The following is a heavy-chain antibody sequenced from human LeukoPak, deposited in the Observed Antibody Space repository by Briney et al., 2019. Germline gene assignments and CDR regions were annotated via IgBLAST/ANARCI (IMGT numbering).Heavy chain of an antibody. CDR1: GYTFTGYY. CDR2: INPNSGGT. D-gene: IGHD2-15*01. CDR3: TRRSVCSGGSCFPFYYYYMDV. V-gene: IGHV1-2*02. Sequence: ASVKVSCKASGYTFTGYYMHWVRQAPGQGLEWMGWINPNSGGTNYAQKFQGRVTMTRDTSISTAYMELSRLRSDDTAVYYCTRRSVCSGGSCFPFYYYYMDVWGKGTTVTVSS. J-gene: IGHJ6*03.